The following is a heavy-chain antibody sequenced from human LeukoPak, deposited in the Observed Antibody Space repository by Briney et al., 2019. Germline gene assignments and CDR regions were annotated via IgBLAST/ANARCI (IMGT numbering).Heavy chain of an antibody. V-gene: IGHV3-23*01. D-gene: IGHD2/OR15-2a*01. CDR1: GFTFSNYD. CDR3: ANHLSMRREITRSFHQ. Sequence: GGSLRLSCAASGFTFSNYDLSWVRQSPGKGLEWGSSVTGSGDHTYYADSVRGRFTISRDNSNKTVYLQMNSLGADDTAVYYCANHLSMRREITRSFHQWGQGTLVTVSS. J-gene: IGHJ1*01. CDR2: VTGSGDHT.